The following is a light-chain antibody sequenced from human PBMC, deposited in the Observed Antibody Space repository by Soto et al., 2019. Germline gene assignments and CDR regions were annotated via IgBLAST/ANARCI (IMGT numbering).Light chain of an antibody. V-gene: IGLV2-14*01. CDR3: ISYSTSSTYV. CDR1: SGDVGNYIY. J-gene: IGLJ1*01. Sequence: QSVLTQPASVSGSPGQSITISCTGSSGDVGNYIYVFWFQQHPGKAPKLIISEVTNRPSGVSSRFSGSKSGNTASLTISGLQAVDEAHYYCISYSTSSTYVFGTGTKVTVL. CDR2: EVT.